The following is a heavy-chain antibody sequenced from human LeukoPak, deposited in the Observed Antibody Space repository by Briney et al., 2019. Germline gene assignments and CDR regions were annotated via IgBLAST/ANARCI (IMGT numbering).Heavy chain of an antibody. Sequence: ASVKVSCKASGYTFTGYYMHWVRQAPGQGLEWMGWINPNSGGTNYAQKFQGRVTMTRDTSISTAYMELTRLRSDDTAVYYCARVRVVPAASSFDYWGQGTLVTVSS. D-gene: IGHD2-2*01. CDR3: ARVRVVPAASSFDY. CDR2: INPNSGGT. J-gene: IGHJ4*02. CDR1: GYTFTGYY. V-gene: IGHV1-2*02.